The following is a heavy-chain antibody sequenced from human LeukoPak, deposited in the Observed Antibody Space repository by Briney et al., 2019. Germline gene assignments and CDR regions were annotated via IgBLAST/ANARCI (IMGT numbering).Heavy chain of an antibody. CDR2: IKQDGSEK. Sequence: GGSLRLSCAASGFTFSSYWMSWVRQAPGKGLEWVANIKQDGSEKYYVDSVKGRFTISRDNAKNSLYLQMNSLRAEDTAVYYCAVGMVRGVRYYFDYWGQGTLVTVSS. V-gene: IGHV3-7*01. D-gene: IGHD3-10*01. CDR3: AVGMVRGVRYYFDY. J-gene: IGHJ4*02. CDR1: GFTFSSYW.